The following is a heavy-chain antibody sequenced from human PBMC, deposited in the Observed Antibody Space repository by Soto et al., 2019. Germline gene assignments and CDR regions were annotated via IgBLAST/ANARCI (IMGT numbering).Heavy chain of an antibody. CDR1: GGTFSSYA. J-gene: IGHJ6*02. Sequence: SVKVSCKASGGTFSSYAIRWVRQAPGQGLEWMGGIIPIFGTANYAQKFQGRVTITADESTSTAYMELSSLRSEDTAVYYCARDLRGNCSGGSCSGMDVWGQGTPVTVSS. CDR3: ARDLRGNCSGGSCSGMDV. CDR2: IIPIFGTA. V-gene: IGHV1-69*13. D-gene: IGHD2-15*01.